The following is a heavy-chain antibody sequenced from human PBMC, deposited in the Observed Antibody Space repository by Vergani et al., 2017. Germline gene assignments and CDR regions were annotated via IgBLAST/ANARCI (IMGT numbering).Heavy chain of an antibody. CDR3: ARIQEGPAAIVGYYYYGMDV. D-gene: IGHD2-2*01. Sequence: QVQLVQSGAEVKKPGSSVKVSCKASGGTFSSYAISWVRQAPGQGLEWMGRIIPIFGTANYAQKFQGRVTITADESTSTAYMELSSLRSEDTAVYYCARIQEGPAAIVGYYYYGMDVWGQGTTVTVSS. CDR1: GGTFSSYA. J-gene: IGHJ6*02. CDR2: IIPIFGTA. V-gene: IGHV1-69*18.